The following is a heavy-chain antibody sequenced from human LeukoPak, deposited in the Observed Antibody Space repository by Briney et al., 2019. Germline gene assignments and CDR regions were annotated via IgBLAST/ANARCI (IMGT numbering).Heavy chain of an antibody. J-gene: IGHJ4*02. V-gene: IGHV3-48*04. D-gene: IGHD1-1*01. CDR2: ISSSGSSV. Sequence: GGSLRLSCAASGFTFSNYWMNWVRQAPGKGLEWVSYISSSGSSVNYADSVKGRFTISRDNAKNSLYLQMNNLRAEDTAVYYCARVYWNYFDYWGQGTLVTVSS. CDR1: GFTFSNYW. CDR3: ARVYWNYFDY.